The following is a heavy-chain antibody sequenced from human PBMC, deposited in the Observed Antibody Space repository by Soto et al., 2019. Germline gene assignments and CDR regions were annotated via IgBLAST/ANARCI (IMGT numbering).Heavy chain of an antibody. Sequence: SETLSLTCTVSGGSISSGGYYWSWIRQHPGKGLEWIGYIYYSGSTYYNPSLKSRVTISVDTSKNQFSLKLSSVAAADTAVYYCARERIAAAGASHNWFDPWGQGTLVTVSS. CDR3: ARERIAAAGASHNWFDP. J-gene: IGHJ5*02. V-gene: IGHV4-31*03. D-gene: IGHD6-13*01. CDR1: GGSISSGGYY. CDR2: IYYSGST.